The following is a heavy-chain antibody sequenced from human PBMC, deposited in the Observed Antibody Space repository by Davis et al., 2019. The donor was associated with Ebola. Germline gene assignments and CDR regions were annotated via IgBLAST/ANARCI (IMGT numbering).Heavy chain of an antibody. D-gene: IGHD7-27*01. CDR2: ISRSSDTI. CDR3: ATDNWGPAL. Sequence: PGGSLRLSCAASGFTFSSYSMNWVRQAPGKGLEWVSYISRSSDTIYYADSVRGRFTISRDTAKKSLYLEMNSLRAEDTAVYYCATDNWGPALWGQGTLLTVSS. CDR1: GFTFSSYS. J-gene: IGHJ4*02. V-gene: IGHV3-48*01.